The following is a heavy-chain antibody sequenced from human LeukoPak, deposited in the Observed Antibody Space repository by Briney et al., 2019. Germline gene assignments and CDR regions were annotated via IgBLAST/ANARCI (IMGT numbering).Heavy chain of an antibody. D-gene: IGHD5-18*01. CDR1: GGSISSYY. CDR2: IYYSGST. CDR3: ARGLWAYFDY. V-gene: IGHV4-59*08. Sequence: SETLSLTCTVSGGSISSYYWSWLRQPPGKGLEWIGYIYYSGSTNYNPSLKSRVTISVDTSKNQFSLKLSSVTAADTAVYYCARGLWAYFDYWGQGTLVTVSS. J-gene: IGHJ4*02.